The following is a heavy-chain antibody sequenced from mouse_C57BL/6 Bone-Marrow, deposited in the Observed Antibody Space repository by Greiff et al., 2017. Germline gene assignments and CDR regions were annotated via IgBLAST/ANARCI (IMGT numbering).Heavy chain of an antibody. J-gene: IGHJ1*03. CDR2: IDPSDSYT. D-gene: IGHD1-1*01. CDR1: GYTFTSYW. V-gene: IGHV1-50*01. Sequence: QVQLQQPGAELVKPGASVKLSCKASGYTFTSYWMQWVKQRPGQGLEWIGEIDPSDSYTNYNQKFKGKATLTVDTSSSTAYMQLSSLTSEDSAVYYCARKISCSRNWYFDVWGTGTTVTVSS. CDR3: ARKISCSRNWYFDV.